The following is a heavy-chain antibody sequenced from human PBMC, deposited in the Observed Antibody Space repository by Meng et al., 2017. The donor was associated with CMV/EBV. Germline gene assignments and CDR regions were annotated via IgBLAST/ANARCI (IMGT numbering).Heavy chain of an antibody. Sequence: GESLKISFAAAGFTFSRYTMNWVRQAPGKGLEWISSISGGGTHINYADSMKGRFTISRDNANNSLDLQINSLRAEDTAVYYCARDQSDYDFWSGWSYGMDVWGQGTTVTVSS. CDR2: ISGGGTHI. J-gene: IGHJ6*02. CDR1: GFTFSRYT. CDR3: ARDQSDYDFWSGWSYGMDV. D-gene: IGHD3-3*01. V-gene: IGHV3-21*01.